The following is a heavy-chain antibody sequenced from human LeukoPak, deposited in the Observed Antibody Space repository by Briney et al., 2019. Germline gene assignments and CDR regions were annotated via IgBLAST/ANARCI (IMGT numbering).Heavy chain of an antibody. CDR1: GGSISRYY. CDR3: AREGRFCTGDTCYRWFDP. V-gene: IGHV4-59*01. J-gene: IGHJ5*02. D-gene: IGHD2-15*01. Sequence: PSETLSLTCTVSGGSISRYYWSWIRQPPGKGLEWIGYIYSSENTYYNPSLNSRVTISVDTSKNQFSLKLSSVTAADTAVYYCAREGRFCTGDTCYRWFDPWGQGTLVTVSS. CDR2: IYSSENT.